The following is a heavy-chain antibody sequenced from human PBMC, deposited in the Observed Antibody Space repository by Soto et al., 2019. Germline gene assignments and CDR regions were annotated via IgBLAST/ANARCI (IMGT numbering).Heavy chain of an antibody. CDR2: IYSGGST. Sequence: EVQLVESGGGLVQPGGSLRLSCAASGFTVSSNYMSWVRQAPGKGLEWVSVIYSGGSTYYADSVKGRFTISRDNSKNTLYLPMNSLRAEDTAVYYCARGKDYGEYGAAFDIWGQGTMVTVSS. V-gene: IGHV3-66*01. D-gene: IGHD4-17*01. CDR3: ARGKDYGEYGAAFDI. J-gene: IGHJ3*02. CDR1: GFTVSSNY.